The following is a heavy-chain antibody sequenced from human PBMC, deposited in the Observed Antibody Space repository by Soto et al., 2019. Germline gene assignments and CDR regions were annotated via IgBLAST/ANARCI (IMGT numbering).Heavy chain of an antibody. CDR3: AHSAYYAFWSGFLYFDF. CDR2: IYWDDDK. Sequence: RTRTVKLTCAFSGFSRSISGVGVGWIRQPPVKALEWLALIYWDDDKRYSPSLKSRLTITKDTSKNQLVLTMTNMDPVDTATYYCAHSAYYAFWSGFLYFDFRGQGTPVTVSS. V-gene: IGHV2-5*02. J-gene: IGHJ4*02. D-gene: IGHD3-3*01. CDR1: GFSRSISGVG.